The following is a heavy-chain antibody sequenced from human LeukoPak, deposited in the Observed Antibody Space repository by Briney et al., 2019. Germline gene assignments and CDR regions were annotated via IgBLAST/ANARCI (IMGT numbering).Heavy chain of an antibody. J-gene: IGHJ1*01. CDR3: AREGDSRWGELSP. CDR1: GFTFSTYA. CDR2: IWFDGSEQ. V-gene: IGHV3-33*01. D-gene: IGHD3-16*02. Sequence: GRSLRLSCAASGFTFSTYAIHWDRQAPGKGLEWVAVIWFDGSEQYYADSVKGRFIISRDNSKSTSNLQLNSLRAEDTAVYYCAREGDSRWGELSPWGQGTLVTVSS.